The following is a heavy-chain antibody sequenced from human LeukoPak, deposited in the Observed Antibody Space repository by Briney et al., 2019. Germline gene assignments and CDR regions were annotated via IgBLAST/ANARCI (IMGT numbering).Heavy chain of an antibody. CDR3: AREAYCSSTSCYSKEVDY. V-gene: IGHV1-18*04. J-gene: IGHJ4*02. CDR1: GSPFTSYG. CDR2: ISAYNGNT. Sequence: GASVEVSCKASGSPFTSYGISWVRQAPGQGLEWMGWISAYNGNTNYAQKLQGRVTMTTDTATSTAYMELRSLRSDDTAVYYCAREAYCSSTSCYSKEVDYWGQRTLVTVSS. D-gene: IGHD2-2*01.